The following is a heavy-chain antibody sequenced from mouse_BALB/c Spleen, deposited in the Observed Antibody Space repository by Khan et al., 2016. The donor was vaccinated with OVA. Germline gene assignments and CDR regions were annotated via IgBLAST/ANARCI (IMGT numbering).Heavy chain of an antibody. J-gene: IGHJ3*01. V-gene: IGHV5-9-3*01. CDR1: GFTFSSYA. CDR2: INSDGAYT. D-gene: IGHD3-1*01. Sequence: EVELVESGGGLVKPGGSLKLSCAASGFTFSSYAVSWVRQTPEKRLEWVATINSDGAYTYYPDSVKGRFTISRDNAMNTLYLHISSLRSEDTAMYYCARHNFGPFAYWGQGTLVTVSA. CDR3: ARHNFGPFAY.